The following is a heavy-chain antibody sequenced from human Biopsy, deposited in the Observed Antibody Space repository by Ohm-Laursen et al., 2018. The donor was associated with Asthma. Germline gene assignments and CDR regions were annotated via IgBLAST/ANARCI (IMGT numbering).Heavy chain of an antibody. CDR3: VRGVDRVTGLLDHFDS. CDR1: GGSINNFY. V-gene: IGHV4-59*01. CDR2: VYYSGST. J-gene: IGHJ4*02. Sequence: GTLSLTCIVSGGSINNFYWSWIRQPPGKGLESIGHVYYSGSTDYNPSLKSRVTISIDASKNQFSLKLTSVTAADTAVYYCVRGVDRVTGLLDHFDSWGQGTLVTVSS. D-gene: IGHD2-21*02.